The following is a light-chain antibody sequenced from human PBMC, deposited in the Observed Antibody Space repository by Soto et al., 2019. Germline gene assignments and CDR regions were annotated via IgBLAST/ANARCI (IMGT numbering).Light chain of an antibody. CDR1: QFIGSN. CDR3: QQYNNWPPLT. Sequence: MTQSPATLSVSPGERATLSCRASQFIGSNLAGYQQKPGEGPRLLTYDASSRATGIPARFSASGSGTEFALTITSLQSEDFAIYYCQQYNNWPPLTFGGGTKVEIK. CDR2: DAS. J-gene: IGKJ4*01. V-gene: IGKV3-15*01.